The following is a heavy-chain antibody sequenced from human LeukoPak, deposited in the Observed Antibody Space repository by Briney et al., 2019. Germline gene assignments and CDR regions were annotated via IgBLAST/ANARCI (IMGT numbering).Heavy chain of an antibody. CDR3: AREKTGTKYYFDY. CDR2: IIPILGIA. D-gene: IGHD1-7*01. V-gene: IGHV1-69*04. J-gene: IGHJ4*02. CDR1: GGTFSSYT. Sequence: ASVKVSCMASGGTFSSYTISWVRQAPGQGLEWMGRIIPILGIANYAQKFQGRVTITADKSTGTAYMELSSLRSEDTAVYYCAREKTGTKYYFDYWGQGTLVTVSS.